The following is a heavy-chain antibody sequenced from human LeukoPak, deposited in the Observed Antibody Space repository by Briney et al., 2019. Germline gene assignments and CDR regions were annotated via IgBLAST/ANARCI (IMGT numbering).Heavy chain of an antibody. D-gene: IGHD2-15*01. J-gene: IGHJ4*02. Sequence: GASVKVSCKASGGTFSSYAISWVRQAPGQGLEWMGGIIPIFGTANYAQKFQGRVTITADKSTSTAYMELSSLRSEDTAVYYCAGWGAYCSGGSCYSDYWGQGTLVTVSS. V-gene: IGHV1-69*06. CDR1: GGTFSSYA. CDR3: AGWGAYCSGGSCYSDY. CDR2: IIPIFGTA.